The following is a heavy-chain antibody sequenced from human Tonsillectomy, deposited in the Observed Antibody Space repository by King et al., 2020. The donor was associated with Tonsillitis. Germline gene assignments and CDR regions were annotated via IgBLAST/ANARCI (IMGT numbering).Heavy chain of an antibody. D-gene: IGHD1-26*01. V-gene: IGHV3-48*01. J-gene: IGHJ6*03. CDR2: ISDSSSTI. CDR3: ARDIVGGDYYYYYMDV. CDR1: GFTFSNFG. Sequence: VQLVESGGALIQPGGSLRLSCAAAGFTFSNFGMNWVRQAPGKGLEWVSYISDSSSTIYYADSVKGRFTISRANAKNSLYLQMSSLRTEDTAIYYSARDIVGGDYYYYYMDVWGKGTTVTVSS.